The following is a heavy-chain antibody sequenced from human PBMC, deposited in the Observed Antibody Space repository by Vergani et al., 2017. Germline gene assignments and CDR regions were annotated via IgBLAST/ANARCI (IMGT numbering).Heavy chain of an antibody. D-gene: IGHD5-24*01. Sequence: EVQLLQSEGAVVQPGGSLRLSCVASGFTFSSHAMSWVRQGHGQGLEWVSSIKNTCDSTQYADSVKGRFTISRENSKNTLYLQMNSLRVEDTAVYYCGRGSDNYNWGQGTLVTVSS. J-gene: IGHJ4*02. V-gene: IGHV3-23*01. CDR1: GFTFSSHA. CDR3: GRGSDNYN. CDR2: IKNTCDST.